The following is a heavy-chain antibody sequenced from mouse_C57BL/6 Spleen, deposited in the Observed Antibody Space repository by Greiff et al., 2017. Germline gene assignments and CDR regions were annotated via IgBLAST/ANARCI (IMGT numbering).Heavy chain of an antibody. CDR2: IDPEDGET. CDR1: GFNIKDYY. Sequence: VQLQQSGAELVKPGASVKLSCTASGFNIKDYYMHWVKQRTEQGLEWIGRIDPEDGETKYAPKFPGKATITADTSSNTAYLQLSSLTSEDTAVYYCARDYGSSPMDYWGQGTSVTVSS. V-gene: IGHV14-2*01. CDR3: ARDYGSSPMDY. J-gene: IGHJ4*01. D-gene: IGHD1-1*01.